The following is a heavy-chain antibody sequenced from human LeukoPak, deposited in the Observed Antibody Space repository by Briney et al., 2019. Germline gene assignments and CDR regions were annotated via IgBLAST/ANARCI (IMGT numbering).Heavy chain of an antibody. D-gene: IGHD6-13*01. CDR1: GYTFTSYY. V-gene: IGHV1-46*01. Sequence: ASVKVSCKASGYTFTSYYMHWVRQAPGQGLEWMGIINPSGGSTSYAQKFQGRVTMTRDMSTSTVYMELSSLRSEDTAVYYCARDLRYSSSWSPYYYYYYMDVWGKGTTVTVSS. CDR2: INPSGGST. J-gene: IGHJ6*03. CDR3: ARDLRYSSSWSPYYYYYYMDV.